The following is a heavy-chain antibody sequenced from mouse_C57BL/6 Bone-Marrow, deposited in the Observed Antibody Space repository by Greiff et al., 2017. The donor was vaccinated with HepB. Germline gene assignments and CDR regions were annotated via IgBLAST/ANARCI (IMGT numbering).Heavy chain of an antibody. V-gene: IGHV1-55*01. J-gene: IGHJ4*01. CDR1: GYTFTSYW. D-gene: IGHD1-1*01. CDR3: ARRGYGSSPYYAMDY. CDR2: IYPGSGST. Sequence: QVQLQQPGAELVKPWASVKMSCKASGYTFTSYWITWVKQRPGQGLEWIGDIYPGSGSTNYNEKFKSKATLTVDTSSSTAYMQLSSLTSEDSAVYYCARRGYGSSPYYAMDYWGQGTSVTVSS.